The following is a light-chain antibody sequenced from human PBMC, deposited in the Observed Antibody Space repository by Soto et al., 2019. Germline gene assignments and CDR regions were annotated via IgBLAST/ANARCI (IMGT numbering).Light chain of an antibody. CDR3: QYYDSRLSGWV. J-gene: IGLJ3*02. Sequence: QSVLTQPPSVSGAPGQRVTISCTGSSSNIGPTYDVHWYQQLPGTAPKLLIYGDNNRPSGVPDRFSGSKSGTSASLAITGLQAEDEADYYCQYYDSRLSGWVFGGGTKLTVL. V-gene: IGLV1-40*01. CDR2: GDN. CDR1: SSNIGPTYD.